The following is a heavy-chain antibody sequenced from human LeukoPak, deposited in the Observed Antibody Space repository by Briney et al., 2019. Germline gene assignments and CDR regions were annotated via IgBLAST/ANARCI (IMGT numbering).Heavy chain of an antibody. CDR2: IDPDGSDI. V-gene: IGHV3-7*04. CDR3: IRGSSSY. J-gene: IGHJ4*02. CDR1: GFTFSSYE. Sequence: GGSLRLSCAASGFTFSSYEMNWVRQAPGKGLEWVANIDPDGSDIYYVDSVKGRFTVSRDNAKTSLYLQMNSLRVEDTGTYYCIRGSSSYWGQGTLVTV.